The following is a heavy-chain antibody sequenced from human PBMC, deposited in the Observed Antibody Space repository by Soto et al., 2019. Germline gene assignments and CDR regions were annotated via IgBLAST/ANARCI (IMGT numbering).Heavy chain of an antibody. V-gene: IGHV1-69*13. CDR1: GGTFSSYA. J-gene: IGHJ6*02. Sequence: SVKVSCKASGGTFSSYAISWVRQAPGQGLEWMGGIIPIFGTANYAQKFQGRVTITADESTSTAYMELSSLRSEDTAVYYCASRIKRQDIVVVPAASMDVWGQGTTVTVYS. D-gene: IGHD2-2*01. CDR2: IIPIFGTA. CDR3: ASRIKRQDIVVVPAASMDV.